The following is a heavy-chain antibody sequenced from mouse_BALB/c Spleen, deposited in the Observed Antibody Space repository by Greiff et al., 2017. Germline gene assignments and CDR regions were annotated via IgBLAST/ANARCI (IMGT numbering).Heavy chain of an antibody. CDR3: ARSDYYGSSACYFDV. CDR2: IYPGNSDT. Sequence: EVQLQQSGTVLARPGASVKMSCKASGYSFTSYWMHWVKQRPGQGLEWMGAIYPGNSDTSYNQKFKGKAKLTAVTSASTAYMELSSLTNEDSAVYYCARSDYYGSSACYFDVWGGGTAVTVSS. V-gene: IGHV1-5*01. D-gene: IGHD1-1*01. CDR1: GYSFTSYW. J-gene: IGHJ1*01.